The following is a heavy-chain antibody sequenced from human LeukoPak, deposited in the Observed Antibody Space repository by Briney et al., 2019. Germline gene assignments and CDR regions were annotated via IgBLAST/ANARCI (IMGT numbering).Heavy chain of an antibody. CDR2: IQYHGSDK. CDR3: AKDGQRRMGISMIRGVRVKAYYFDY. J-gene: IGHJ4*02. V-gene: IGHV3-30*02. CDR1: GFTFSGSG. Sequence: GGSLRLSCAASGFTFSGSGMHWVRQAPGKGLEWVAFIQYHGSDKYYADSVKGRFTISRDNSKNTLYLQMNSLRPEDTSVYYCAKDGQRRMGISMIRGVRVKAYYFDYWGQGTLVTVSS. D-gene: IGHD3-10*01.